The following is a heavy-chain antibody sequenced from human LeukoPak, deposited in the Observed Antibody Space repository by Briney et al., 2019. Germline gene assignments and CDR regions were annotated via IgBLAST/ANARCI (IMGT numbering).Heavy chain of an antibody. Sequence: ASVKVSCKASGYTFTDYYMHWVQQAPGKGLEWMGRVDPEDGETIYAEKFQGRVTITADTSTDTAYMELSSLRSEDTAVYYCATRLFGELLDYWGQGTLVTVSS. CDR1: GYTFTDYY. D-gene: IGHD1-26*01. V-gene: IGHV1-69-2*01. CDR2: VDPEDGET. CDR3: ATRLFGELLDY. J-gene: IGHJ4*02.